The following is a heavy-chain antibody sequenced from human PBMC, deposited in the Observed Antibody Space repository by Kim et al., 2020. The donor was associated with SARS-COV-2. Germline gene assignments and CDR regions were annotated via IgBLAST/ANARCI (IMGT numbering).Heavy chain of an antibody. J-gene: IGHJ4*02. CDR3: ARGAPSHSSGWNY. CDR1: GFTFSNYA. D-gene: IGHD6-19*01. V-gene: IGHV3-23*01. CDR2: ISGSGGST. Sequence: GGSLRLSCAASGFTFSNYAMSWVRQAPGKGLEWVSAISGSGGSTYYEESVKGRFSIAKDNAKNTLYLEMSSMRADDTAEYYGARGAPSHSSGWNYWGQGT.